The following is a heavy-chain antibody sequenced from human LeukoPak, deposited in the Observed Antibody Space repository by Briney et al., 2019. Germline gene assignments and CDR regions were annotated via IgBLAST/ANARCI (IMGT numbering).Heavy chain of an antibody. V-gene: IGHV1-18*01. CDR2: ISAYNGNT. D-gene: IGHD5-24*01. CDR1: GYTFTSYG. J-gene: IGHJ6*02. CDR3: ARGDGDGYNLYYYYYYGMDV. Sequence: ASVKVSCKASGYTFTSYGISWVRQAPGQGLEWMGWISAYNGNTNYAQKLQGRVTMTTDTSTSTAYMELRSLGSDDTAVYYCARGDGDGYNLYYYYYYGMDVWGQGTTVTVSS.